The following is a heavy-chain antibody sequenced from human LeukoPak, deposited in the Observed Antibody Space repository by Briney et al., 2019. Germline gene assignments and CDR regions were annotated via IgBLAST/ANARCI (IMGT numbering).Heavy chain of an antibody. D-gene: IGHD3-3*01. Sequence: GGSLRLSCAASGFTFSSYWMSWVGQAPGKGLEWGANIKQDGSEKYYVDSVKGRFTISRDNAKNSLYLQMNSLRAEDTAVYYCARPQYYDFWSGYNDAFDIWGQGTMVTVSS. CDR3: ARPQYYDFWSGYNDAFDI. V-gene: IGHV3-7*01. CDR1: GFTFSSYW. CDR2: IKQDGSEK. J-gene: IGHJ3*02.